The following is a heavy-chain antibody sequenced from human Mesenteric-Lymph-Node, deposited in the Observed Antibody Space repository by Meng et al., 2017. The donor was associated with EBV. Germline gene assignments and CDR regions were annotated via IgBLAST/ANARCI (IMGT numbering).Heavy chain of an antibody. CDR1: VGSFIGYY. CDR3: RYYYDSSGYSLDY. Sequence: VQLLQSGAGLLKPSEALSAHCVVYVGSFIGYYWSWMRQPPGKGLEWIGEINHSGSTNYNPSLKSRVTISVDTSKNQFSLKLSSVTAADTAVYYCRYYYDSSGYSLDYWGQGTLVTVSS. J-gene: IGHJ4*02. D-gene: IGHD3-22*01. V-gene: IGHV4-34*01. CDR2: INHSGST.